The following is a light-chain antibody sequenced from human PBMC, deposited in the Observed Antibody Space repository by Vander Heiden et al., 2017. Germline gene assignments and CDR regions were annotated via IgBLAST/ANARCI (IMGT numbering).Light chain of an antibody. Sequence: QPVLSQPPSVSAAPGQNVTISCSGSSSNIGNNYVSWCQQFPGTAPKLLINENNKRPSGIPDRFSGAKSGTSAALAITGRQTGDEADYYCGTWDSSLSAWVFGGGTKLTVL. CDR2: ENN. J-gene: IGLJ3*02. CDR3: GTWDSSLSAWV. CDR1: SSNIGNNY. V-gene: IGLV1-51*02.